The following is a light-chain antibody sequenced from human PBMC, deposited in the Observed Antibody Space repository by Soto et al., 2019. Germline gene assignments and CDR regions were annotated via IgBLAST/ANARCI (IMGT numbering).Light chain of an antibody. CDR2: EGS. Sequence: QSALTQPASVSGSPGQSITISCTVTSSDVGSYSFVTWYQQHPGKVPKLIIYEGSKRPPGVSNRFSGSKSGNTASLTISGLQGEDEADYYCCSYAGSNTYVFGSGTKVTVL. V-gene: IGLV2-23*01. J-gene: IGLJ1*01. CDR1: SSDVGSYSF. CDR3: CSYAGSNTYV.